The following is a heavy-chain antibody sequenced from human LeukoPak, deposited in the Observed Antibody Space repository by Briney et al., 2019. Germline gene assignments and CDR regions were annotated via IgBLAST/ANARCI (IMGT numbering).Heavy chain of an antibody. CDR1: GFTFSRYG. CDR2: IWDDGSNK. CDR3: TRKLSRKLNIHDFEDY. D-gene: IGHD2/OR15-2a*01. V-gene: IGHV3-33*01. Sequence: PGRSLRLSCAASGFTFSRYGMHWVRQAPGKGLEWVAVIWDDGSNKYYADSVKGRFTISRDNSKNTLYLEMNSLKTEDTAVYYYTRKLSRKLNIHDFEDYWGQGTLVTVSS. J-gene: IGHJ4*02.